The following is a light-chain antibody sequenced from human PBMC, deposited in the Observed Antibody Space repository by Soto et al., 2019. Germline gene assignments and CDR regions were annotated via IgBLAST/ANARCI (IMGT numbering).Light chain of an antibody. CDR1: SSDVGGYNY. Sequence: QSALTQPPSASGSPGQSVTISCTGTSSDVGGYNYVSWYQHHPGKAPKLIIYEVYKRPSGVPDRFSGSKSGNTAALTVSGLQAEDEADYYCSSFVGTNSYVCGTGTQLTVL. V-gene: IGLV2-8*01. CDR2: EVY. CDR3: SSFVGTNSYV. J-gene: IGLJ1*01.